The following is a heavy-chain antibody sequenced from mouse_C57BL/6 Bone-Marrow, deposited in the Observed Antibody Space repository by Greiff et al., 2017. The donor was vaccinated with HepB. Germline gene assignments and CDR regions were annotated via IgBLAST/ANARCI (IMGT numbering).Heavy chain of an antibody. D-gene: IGHD2-4*01. V-gene: IGHV5-2*03. CDR2: INSDGGST. CDR1: EYEFPSHD. CDR3: ARRHDYDWGWYFDV. Sequence: VKVEESGGGLVQPGESLKLSCESNEYEFPSHDMSWVRKTPEKRLELVAAINSDGGSTYYPDTMERRFIISRDNTKKTLYLQMSSLRSEDTALYYCARRHDYDWGWYFDVWGTGTTVTVSS. J-gene: IGHJ1*03.